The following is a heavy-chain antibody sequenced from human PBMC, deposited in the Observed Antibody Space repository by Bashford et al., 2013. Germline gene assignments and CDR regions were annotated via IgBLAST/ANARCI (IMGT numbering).Heavy chain of an antibody. Sequence: VRQAPGQGLEWMGWIDPNSGATKYEQKFQGRVTVTTDTSISTAYLELSRLSSDDTAVYYCARDPTVAGTPYYFDSWGQGTLVTVSS. D-gene: IGHD6-19*01. CDR2: IDPNSGAT. J-gene: IGHJ4*02. V-gene: IGHV1-2*02. CDR3: ARDPTVAGTPYYFDS.